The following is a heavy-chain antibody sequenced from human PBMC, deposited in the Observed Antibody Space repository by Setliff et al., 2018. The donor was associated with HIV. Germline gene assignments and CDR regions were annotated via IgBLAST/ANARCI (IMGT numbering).Heavy chain of an antibody. CDR1: GYTFTDYY. CDR3: ARDKLEKTAESLWGPMKNDAFDI. V-gene: IGHV1-2*02. CDR2: INPNSGGT. D-gene: IGHD2-21*01. Sequence: ASVKVSCKASGYTFTDYYMHWVRQAPGQGLEWMGWINPNSGGTKSAQTFQGRVTMTRDTSINTANMDLSRLRSDDTAIYYCARDKLEKTAESLWGPMKNDAFDIWGPGTLVTV. J-gene: IGHJ3*02.